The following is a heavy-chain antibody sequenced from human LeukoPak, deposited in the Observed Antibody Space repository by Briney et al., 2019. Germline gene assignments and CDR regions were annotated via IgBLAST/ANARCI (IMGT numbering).Heavy chain of an antibody. J-gene: IGHJ4*02. Sequence: KPSETLSLTCTVSGGSISSSNYYWGWIRQPPGKGLEWIASIYYSGSTYYNPSLKIRVTISVDTSKNQFSLKLSSVTAADTAVYYCARRSSSGWTFDYWGQGTLVTVSS. CDR3: ARRSSSGWTFDY. CDR2: IYYSGST. V-gene: IGHV4-39*01. D-gene: IGHD6-19*01. CDR1: GGSISSSNYY.